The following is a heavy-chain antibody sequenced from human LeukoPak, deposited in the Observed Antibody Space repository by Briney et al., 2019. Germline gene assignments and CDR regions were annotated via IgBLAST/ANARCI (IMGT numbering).Heavy chain of an antibody. CDR1: GLTVSNNY. J-gene: IGHJ4*02. V-gene: IGHV3-23*01. Sequence: GGSLRLSCAASGLTVSNNYMSWVRQAPGKGLEWVSAISGSGGSTYYADSVKGRFTISRDNSKNTLYLQMNSLRAEDTAVYYCAKGISPFDYWGQGTLVTVSS. CDR2: ISGSGGST. CDR3: AKGISPFDY. D-gene: IGHD6-13*01.